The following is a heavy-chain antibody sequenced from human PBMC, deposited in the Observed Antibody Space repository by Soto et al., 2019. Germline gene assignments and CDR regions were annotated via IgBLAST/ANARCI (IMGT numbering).Heavy chain of an antibody. V-gene: IGHV4-59*01. J-gene: IGHJ5*02. Sequence: SETLSLTCTVSGGSISSYYWSWIRQPPGKGLEWIGYIYYSGSTNYNTSLKSRVTISVDTSKNHFSLKLSSVTAADTAVYYCARAGYYDSSYVDPWGQGTLVTVSS. CDR3: ARAGYYDSSYVDP. D-gene: IGHD3-22*01. CDR1: GGSISSYY. CDR2: IYYSGST.